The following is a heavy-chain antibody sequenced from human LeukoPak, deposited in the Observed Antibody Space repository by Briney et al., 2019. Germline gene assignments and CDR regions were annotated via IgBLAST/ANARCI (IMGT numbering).Heavy chain of an antibody. CDR1: GGSISSSSYY. V-gene: IGHV4-39*01. CDR2: IYDSGST. J-gene: IGHJ5*02. D-gene: IGHD3-16*01. CDR3: ARIGYAGWFDP. Sequence: TLSLTCTVSGGSISSSSYYWGWIRQPPGKGLEWIGFIYDSGSTYYNPSLKSRVTISVDTSKNQFSLKLSSVTAADTAVYYCARIGYAGWFDPWGQGTLVTVSS.